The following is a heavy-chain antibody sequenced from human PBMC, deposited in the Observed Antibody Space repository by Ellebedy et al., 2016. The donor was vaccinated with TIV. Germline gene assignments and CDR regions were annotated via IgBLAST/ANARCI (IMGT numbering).Heavy chain of an antibody. CDR3: GRYYGSGGWFDP. CDR2: IYYSGST. J-gene: IGHJ5*02. V-gene: IGHV4-39*07. Sequence: SETLSLTCTVSGGSISSSSYYWGWIRQPPGKGLEWIESIYYSGSTYYNPSLESRVTISLDTSKNQFSLKLSSVTAADTAVYYCGRYYGSGGWFDPWGQGTLVTVSS. CDR1: GGSISSSSYY. D-gene: IGHD3-10*01.